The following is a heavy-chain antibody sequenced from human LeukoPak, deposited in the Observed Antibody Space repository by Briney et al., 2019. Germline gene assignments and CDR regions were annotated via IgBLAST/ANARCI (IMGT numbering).Heavy chain of an antibody. CDR2: INPKNGGT. V-gene: IGHV1-2*02. J-gene: IGHJ6*03. D-gene: IGHD3-3*01. CDR1: GYTFSDHY. CDR3: SRDGGGAFWRRDYYMDV. Sequence: GASVKVSCKPSGYTFSDHYMHWVRQAPGQGLEWMAWINPKNGGTTYAPKFQGRATLTRDTAISTFYMELSRVTCYDTAVYYGSRDGGGAFWRRDYYMDVWGKGTTVTVS.